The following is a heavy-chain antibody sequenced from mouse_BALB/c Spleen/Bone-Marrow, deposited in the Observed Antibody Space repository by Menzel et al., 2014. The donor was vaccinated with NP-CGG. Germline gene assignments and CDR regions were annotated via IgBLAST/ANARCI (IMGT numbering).Heavy chain of an antibody. CDR1: GFDFSRYW. J-gene: IGHJ3*01. V-gene: IGHV4-1*02. Sequence: EVMLVESGGGLVQPGGSLKLPCAASGFDFSRYWMSWVRQAPGKGLEWIGEINPDSSTINYTPSLKDKFIISRDNAKNTLYLQMSKVRSEDTALYYCARGDWAWFVYWGQGTLVTVSA. CDR2: INPDSSTI. CDR3: ARGDWAWFVY. D-gene: IGHD4-1*01.